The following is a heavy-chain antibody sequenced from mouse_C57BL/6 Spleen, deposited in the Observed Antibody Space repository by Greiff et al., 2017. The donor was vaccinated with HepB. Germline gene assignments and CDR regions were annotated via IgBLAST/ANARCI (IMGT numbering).Heavy chain of an antibody. V-gene: IGHV5-9-1*02. J-gene: IGHJ3*01. CDR3: TRERGYYGSSPFAY. D-gene: IGHD1-1*01. CDR2: ISSGGDYI. CDR1: GFTFSSYA. Sequence: EVQLVESGEGLVKPGGSLKLSCAASGFTFSSYAMSWVRQTLEKRLEWVAYISSGGDYIYYADTVKGRFTISRDNARNTLYLQMSSLKSEDTAMYYCTRERGYYGSSPFAYWGQGTLVTVSA.